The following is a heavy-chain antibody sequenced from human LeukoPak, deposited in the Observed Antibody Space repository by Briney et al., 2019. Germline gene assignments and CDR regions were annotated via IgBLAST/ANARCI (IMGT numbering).Heavy chain of an antibody. CDR1: GGSFSGYY. CDR2: INHSGST. D-gene: IGHD3-10*01. J-gene: IGHJ6*02. V-gene: IGHV4-34*01. CDR3: ARGGWFGAIYGMDV. Sequence: SETLSLTCAVYGGSFSGYYWSWIRQPPGKGLEWIGEINHSGSTNYNPSLKSRVTISVDTSKNQFSLKLSSVTAADTAVYYCARGGWFGAIYGMDVWGQGTTVTVSS.